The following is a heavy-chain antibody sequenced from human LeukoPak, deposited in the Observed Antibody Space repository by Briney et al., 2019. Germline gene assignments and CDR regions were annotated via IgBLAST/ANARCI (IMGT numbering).Heavy chain of an antibody. V-gene: IGHV3-21*01. CDR2: ISSSSSYI. D-gene: IGHD1-26*01. CDR3: ARESGAPLYNWFDP. CDR1: GFTFSSYS. J-gene: IGHJ5*02. Sequence: GGSLRLSCAASGFTFSSYSMNWVRQAPGKGLEWVSSISSSSSYIYYADSVKGRFTISRDNAKNSLYLQMNSLRAEDTAVYYCARESGAPLYNWFDPWGQGTLVTVSS.